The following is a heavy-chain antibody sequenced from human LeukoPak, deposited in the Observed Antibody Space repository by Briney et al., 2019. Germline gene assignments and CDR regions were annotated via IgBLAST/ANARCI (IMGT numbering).Heavy chain of an antibody. D-gene: IGHD2-15*01. CDR1: GFSFSSYW. CDR2: INADGSST. V-gene: IGHV3-74*01. Sequence: GGSLRLSCAASGFSFSSYWMHWVRQAPGKGLVWVSLINADGSSTTYADSVKGRFTISRDNAKNTLYLQMNSLRAEDTAMYYCAREDCSGGSCYLDYWGQGTLVTVSS. CDR3: AREDCSGGSCYLDY. J-gene: IGHJ4*02.